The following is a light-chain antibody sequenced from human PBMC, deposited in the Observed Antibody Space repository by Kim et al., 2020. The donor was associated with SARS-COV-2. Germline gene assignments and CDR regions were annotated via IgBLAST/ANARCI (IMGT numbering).Light chain of an antibody. J-gene: IGLJ1*01. Sequence: SITLSCTGTSSDVGSYKFVSRYQQHPGKAPKLMIYEVNKRPSGVSKRFSGSKSGNTASLTISGLQAEDEADYYCCSYAGSSTSYVFGTGTKVTVL. V-gene: IGLV2-23*02. CDR1: SSDVGSYKF. CDR3: CSYAGSSTSYV. CDR2: EVN.